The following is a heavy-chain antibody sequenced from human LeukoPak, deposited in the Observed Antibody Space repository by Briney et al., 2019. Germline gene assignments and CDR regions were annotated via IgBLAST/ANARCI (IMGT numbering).Heavy chain of an antibody. Sequence: GGSLRLSCVASGFTFSDYTMKWVRQAPGKGLEWVSSFSRSSDINYADSVKGRFTISRDSAKSSVYLRMNSLRAEDTAVCYCARGYLVATNGGFYWGQGTLVTVSS. CDR3: ARGYLVATNGGFY. CDR1: GFTFSDYT. V-gene: IGHV3-69-1*01. J-gene: IGHJ4*02. D-gene: IGHD5-12*01. CDR2: FSRSSDI.